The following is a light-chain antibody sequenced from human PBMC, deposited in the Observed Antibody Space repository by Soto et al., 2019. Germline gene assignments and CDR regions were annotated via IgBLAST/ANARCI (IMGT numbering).Light chain of an antibody. CDR3: QQYNHWPT. V-gene: IGKV1-8*01. J-gene: IGKJ1*01. Sequence: AIRLTQSQPSLSASARDRASIXFRASQGISSYLAWYQQKPGKAPKLLIYAASTLQSGVPSRFSGSGSGTEFTLTISSLQSEDFAVYYCQQYNHWPTFGQGTKVDIK. CDR1: QGISSY. CDR2: AAS.